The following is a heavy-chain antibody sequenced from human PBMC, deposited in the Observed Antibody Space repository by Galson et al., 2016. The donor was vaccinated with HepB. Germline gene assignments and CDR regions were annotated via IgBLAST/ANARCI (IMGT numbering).Heavy chain of an antibody. Sequence: SVKVSCKASGYTFNTYGISWVRQAPGQGLEWMGWISAYNGHTNYAQKLQGRVTMTTDTAESTAYMELRSLRSDNTAVYYCARDRRRNGCSSTSCFHIDYWGQGTLVTVSS. CDR3: ARDRRRNGCSSTSCFHIDY. J-gene: IGHJ4*02. D-gene: IGHD2-2*01. V-gene: IGHV1-18*01. CDR2: ISAYNGHT. CDR1: GYTFNTYG.